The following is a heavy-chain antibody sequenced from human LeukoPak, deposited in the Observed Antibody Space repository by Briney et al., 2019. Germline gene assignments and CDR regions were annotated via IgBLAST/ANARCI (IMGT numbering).Heavy chain of an antibody. CDR3: AKMVDTAMVIDY. Sequence: PGGSLRLSCAASGFTFSSYGMHWVRQAPGKGLEWVAVIWYDGSNKYYADSVKGRFTISRDNCKNTLYLQMNSLRAEDTAVYYCAKMVDTAMVIDYWGQGTLVTVSS. CDR2: IWYDGSNK. D-gene: IGHD5-18*01. V-gene: IGHV3-33*06. CDR1: GFTFSSYG. J-gene: IGHJ4*02.